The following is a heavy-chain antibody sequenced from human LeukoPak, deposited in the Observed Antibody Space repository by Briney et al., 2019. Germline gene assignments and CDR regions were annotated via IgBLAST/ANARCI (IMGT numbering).Heavy chain of an antibody. CDR2: INPSNGGT. D-gene: IGHD3-10*01. V-gene: IGHV1-2*02. Sequence: ASVKVSCKASGYTFSGLYIHWVRQAPGQGLEWMGWINPSNGGTSYAQKIQGRVTMTRDTSINTAYMELNRLRSDDTAVYYCARATHGGSGSPPDYWGRGTLVTVSS. J-gene: IGHJ4*02. CDR1: GYTFSGLY. CDR3: ARATHGGSGSPPDY.